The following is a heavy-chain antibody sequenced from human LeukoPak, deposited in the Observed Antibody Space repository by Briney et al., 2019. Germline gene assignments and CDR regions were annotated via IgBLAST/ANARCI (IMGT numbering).Heavy chain of an antibody. Sequence: SVKVSCKASGGTFSSYAISWVRQAPGQGHEWMGGIIPIFGTANYAQKFQGRVTITADESTSTAYMELSSPRSEDTAVYYCARSWRSYYGRYWFDPWGQGTLVTVSS. CDR2: IIPIFGTA. CDR3: ARSWRSYYGRYWFDP. CDR1: GGTFSSYA. V-gene: IGHV1-69*13. J-gene: IGHJ5*02. D-gene: IGHD1-26*01.